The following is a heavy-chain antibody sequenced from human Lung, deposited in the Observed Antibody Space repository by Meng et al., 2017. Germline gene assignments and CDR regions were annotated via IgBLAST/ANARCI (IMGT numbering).Heavy chain of an antibody. CDR3: ARGDQPWPHRFDP. J-gene: IGHJ5*02. Sequence: QVQLVQPGAEVKTPGASVRLSCMASGYTFTNYAIHWVRQAPGQRLEWMGWITAGNGNTKYSQKFQGRVTIIRDTSASTVYMELSSLRSEDTAVYYCARGDQPWPHRFDPWGQGTLVTVSS. V-gene: IGHV1-3*01. CDR1: GYTFTNYA. CDR2: ITAGNGNT. D-gene: IGHD6-19*01.